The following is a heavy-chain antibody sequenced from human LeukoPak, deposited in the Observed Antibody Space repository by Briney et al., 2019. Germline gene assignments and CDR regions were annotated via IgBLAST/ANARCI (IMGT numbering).Heavy chain of an antibody. CDR3: ARWVVAATCLYYYGMDV. CDR1: GGSFSGYY. Sequence: SETLSLTCAVYGGSFSGYYWSWIRQPPGKGLEWIGEINHSGSTNYNPSLKSRVTISVDTSKNQFSLKLSSVTAADTAVYYCARWVVAATCLYYYGMDVWAKGPRSPSP. D-gene: IGHD2-15*01. V-gene: IGHV4-34*01. CDR2: INHSGST. J-gene: IGHJ6*02.